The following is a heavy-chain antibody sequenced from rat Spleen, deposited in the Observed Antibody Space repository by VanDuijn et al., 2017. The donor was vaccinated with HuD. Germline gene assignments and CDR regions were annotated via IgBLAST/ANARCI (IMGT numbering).Heavy chain of an antibody. Sequence: EVQLVESGGGLVQPGGSLKLSCAASGFTFRNSGMAWVRQTPTKGLEWVASITTGGDNTYYRDSVKGRFTISRDNARNTQYLQMDSLRFEDTATYYCARHSGTARGVMDAWGQGTSVTVSS. CDR1: GFTFRNSG. V-gene: IGHV5S14*01. CDR2: ITTGGDNT. J-gene: IGHJ4*01. CDR3: ARHSGTARGVMDA. D-gene: IGHD5-1*01.